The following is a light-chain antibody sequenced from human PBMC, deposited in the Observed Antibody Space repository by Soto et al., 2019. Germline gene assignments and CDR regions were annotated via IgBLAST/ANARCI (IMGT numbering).Light chain of an antibody. J-gene: IGKJ4*01. CDR1: QTVSSS. Sequence: IVMTQSPATLSVSPGERATLYCLASQTVSSSLAWYQHKPGQPPRLLIYGASTRANGIPARFAGSGSGTELTLTISSLQSEDFAVYYCQQSNDWPPLTFGGGTKIQIK. CDR2: GAS. CDR3: QQSNDWPPLT. V-gene: IGKV3-15*01.